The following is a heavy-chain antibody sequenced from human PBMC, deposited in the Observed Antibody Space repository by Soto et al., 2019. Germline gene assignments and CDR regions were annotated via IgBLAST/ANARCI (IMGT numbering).Heavy chain of an antibody. D-gene: IGHD2-2*01. CDR3: ARGHCSTTSCSAFDY. CDR1: GFTFSSYG. J-gene: IGHJ4*02. CDR2: IWYDGSNK. V-gene: IGHV3-33*01. Sequence: QVQLVESGGGVVQPGRSLRLSCAASGFTFSSYGMHWVRQAPGKGLARVASIWYDGSNKYYADSVQGRFTISRDTSNNTLYLQMDSLRADDTAVYYCARGHCSTTSCSAFDYWGQGTLVTVSS.